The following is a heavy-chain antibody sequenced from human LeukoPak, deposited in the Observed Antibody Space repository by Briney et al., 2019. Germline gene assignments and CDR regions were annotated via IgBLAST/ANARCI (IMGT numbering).Heavy chain of an antibody. CDR3: ARAGDIVVVAVTGAGYYYMDV. CDR1: GYTFTGYY. Sequence: ASVKVSCKASGYTFTGYYMHWVRQAPGQGLEWMGWIIPNSGGTSYAQKFQGRVTMTTDTSTSTAYMELRSLRSDDTAVYYCARAGDIVVVAVTGAGYYYMDVWGKGTTVTVSS. V-gene: IGHV1-2*02. J-gene: IGHJ6*03. D-gene: IGHD2-2*01. CDR2: IIPNSGGT.